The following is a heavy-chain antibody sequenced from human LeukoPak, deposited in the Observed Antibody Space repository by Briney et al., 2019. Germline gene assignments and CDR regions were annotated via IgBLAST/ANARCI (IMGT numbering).Heavy chain of an antibody. CDR3: AKDEDYGRTHAHY. V-gene: IGHV3-23*01. CDR2: ISGGNT. CDR1: GFTFSIFA. Sequence: GGSLRLSCTASGFTFSIFAMSWVRQAPGKGLEWVSTISGGNTYYADSVKGRFTISRDNSKNTLYLHMNSLRADDTAIYYCAKDEDYGRTHAHYWGQGTLVTVPS. D-gene: IGHD4-17*01. J-gene: IGHJ4*02.